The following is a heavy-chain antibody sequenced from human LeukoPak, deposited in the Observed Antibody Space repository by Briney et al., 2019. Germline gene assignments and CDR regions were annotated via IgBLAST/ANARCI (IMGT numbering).Heavy chain of an antibody. CDR3: ARQSYSYGYSDAFDI. D-gene: IGHD5-18*01. J-gene: IGHJ3*02. CDR1: GGSISSYY. V-gene: IGHV4-59*08. Sequence: SETLSLTCTVSGGSISSYYWSWIRQPPGKGLEWIGYIYYSGGTNYNTSLKSRVTISVDTSKNQFSLKLSSVTAADTAVYYCARQSYSYGYSDAFDIWGQGTMVTVSS. CDR2: IYYSGGT.